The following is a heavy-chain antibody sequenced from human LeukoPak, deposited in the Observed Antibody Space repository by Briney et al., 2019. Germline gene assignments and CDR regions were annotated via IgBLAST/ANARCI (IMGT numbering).Heavy chain of an antibody. D-gene: IGHD3-16*01. V-gene: IGHV1-8*01. CDR1: GYIFTSYD. Sequence: GASVKVSCKASGYIFTSYDINWVRQAPGQGLEWMGWMTPNSGNTGYAQKFQGRVTMTRNTSMDTAYMELSSLRSEDTAVYYCARGPRGTLMLTYYYYYMAVWGKGTAVTVSS. CDR3: ARGPRGTLMLTYYYYYMAV. CDR2: MTPNSGNT. J-gene: IGHJ6*03.